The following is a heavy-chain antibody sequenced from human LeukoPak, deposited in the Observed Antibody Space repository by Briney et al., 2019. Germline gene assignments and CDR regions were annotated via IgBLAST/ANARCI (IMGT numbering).Heavy chain of an antibody. J-gene: IGHJ6*04. CDR1: GDGVSSNNVA. V-gene: IGHV6-1*01. Sequence: PSQTLSLTCAISGDGVSSNNVAWNWIRQSPSRGLEWLGRTYFRSKWLYDYASSVKSRIIVNADTSTNQFSLQLKPMTPEDTAVYYRARSVRSHYSHYYGMDVWGRGTTVIVSA. CDR2: TYFRSKWLY. CDR3: ARSVRSHYSHYYGMDV. D-gene: IGHD2-8*01.